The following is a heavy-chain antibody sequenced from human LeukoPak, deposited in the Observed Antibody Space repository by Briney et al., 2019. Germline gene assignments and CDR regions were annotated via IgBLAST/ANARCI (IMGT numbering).Heavy chain of an antibody. CDR3: ASPKGGYSYGLQYYFDY. Sequence: GGSLRLSCAASGFTFSSYTMNWVRQAPGKGLEWVSSISSSSGYIYYADSVKGRFTISRDNAKNSLYLQMNSLRAEDTAVYYCASPKGGYSYGLQYYFDYWGQGTLVTVSS. CDR2: ISSSSGYI. D-gene: IGHD5-18*01. J-gene: IGHJ4*02. CDR1: GFTFSSYT. V-gene: IGHV3-21*01.